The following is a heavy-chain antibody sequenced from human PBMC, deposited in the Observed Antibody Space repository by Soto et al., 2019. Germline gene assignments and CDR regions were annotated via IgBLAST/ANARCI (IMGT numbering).Heavy chain of an antibody. J-gene: IGHJ5*02. CDR3: ARDRNYYGHGEWFDP. CDR2: IYYSGST. V-gene: IGHV4-59*01. CDR1: GGSISSYY. Sequence: SETLSLTCTVSGGSISSYYWSWIRQPPGKGLEWIGYIYYSGSTNYNPSLKSRVTISVDTSKNQFSLKLSSVTAADTAVYYCARDRNYYGHGEWFDPWGQGTLVTVSS. D-gene: IGHD3-10*01.